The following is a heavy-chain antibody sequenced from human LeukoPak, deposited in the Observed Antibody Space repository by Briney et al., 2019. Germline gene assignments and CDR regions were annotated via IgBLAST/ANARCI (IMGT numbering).Heavy chain of an antibody. J-gene: IGHJ4*02. CDR1: GGSFSGYY. CDR2: IYHSGST. Sequence: SETLSLTCAVYGGSFSGYYWSWIRQPPGKGLEWIGSIYHSGSTYYNPSLKSRVTISVDTSKNQFSLKLSSVTAADTAVYYCARGNPISDYWGQGTLVTVSS. CDR3: ARGNPISDY. D-gene: IGHD2-21*01. V-gene: IGHV4-34*01.